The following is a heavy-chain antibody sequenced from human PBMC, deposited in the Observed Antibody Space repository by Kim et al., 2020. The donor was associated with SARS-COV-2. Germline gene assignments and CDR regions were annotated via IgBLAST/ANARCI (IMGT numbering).Heavy chain of an antibody. CDR3: ARCAPSSRAARQGAFDI. J-gene: IGHJ3*02. D-gene: IGHD6-6*01. Sequence: KSRVTISVDTSKNQFSLKLSSVTAADTAVYYCARCAPSSRAARQGAFDIWGQGTMVTVSS. V-gene: IGHV4-30-2*04.